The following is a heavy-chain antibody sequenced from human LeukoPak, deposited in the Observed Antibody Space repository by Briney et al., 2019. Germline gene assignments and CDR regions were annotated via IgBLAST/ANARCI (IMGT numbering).Heavy chain of an antibody. CDR1: GFTFSSYA. CDR2: ISSSGSTI. J-gene: IGHJ4*02. V-gene: IGHV3-48*04. Sequence: GGSLRLSCAASGFTFSSYAMSWVRQAPGKGLEWVSYISSSGSTIYYADSVKGRFTISRDNAKNSLYLQMNSLRAEDTAVYYCARDPLDYFDYWGQGTLVTVSS. CDR3: ARDPLDYFDY.